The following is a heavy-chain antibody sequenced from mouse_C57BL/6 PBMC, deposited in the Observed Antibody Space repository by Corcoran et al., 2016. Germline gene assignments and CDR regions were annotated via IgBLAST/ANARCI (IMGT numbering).Heavy chain of an antibody. CDR1: GYSITSGYY. CDR3: ARGGVYYYGSSYAWFAY. Sequence: DVQLQESGPGLVKPSQSLSLTCSVTGYSITSGYYWNWIRQFPGNKLEWMGYISYDGSNNYNPSLKNRISITRDTSKNQFFLKLNSVTTEDTATYYCARGGVYYYGSSYAWFAYWGQGTLVTVSA. J-gene: IGHJ3*01. D-gene: IGHD1-1*01. CDR2: ISYDGSN. V-gene: IGHV3-6*01.